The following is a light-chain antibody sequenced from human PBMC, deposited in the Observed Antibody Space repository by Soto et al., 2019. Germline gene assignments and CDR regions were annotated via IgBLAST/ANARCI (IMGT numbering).Light chain of an antibody. CDR2: DVY. V-gene: IGKV3-11*01. CDR1: QSVGNS. Sequence: EIVLTQSPAALSLSPGERATLSCRASQSVGNSLAWYQQKPGQAPRLLIYDVYSKPLGIPARFTGSGSGTDFTLTISGLEPEDFAVYYCQQRANWPLSFGGGTKVEI. J-gene: IGKJ4*01. CDR3: QQRANWPLS.